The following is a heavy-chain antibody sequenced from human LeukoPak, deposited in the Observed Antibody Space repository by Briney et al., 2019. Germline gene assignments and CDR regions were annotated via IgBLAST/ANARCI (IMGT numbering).Heavy chain of an antibody. V-gene: IGHV3-21*01. Sequence: GGSLRLSCRASRFSFSDYDMHWVRQAPGKGLEWVSSISSTSAYIHYADSVKGRFTISRDNVDNVVYLEMNSLGAEDTATYYCARVAVSGPTGWFDSWGQGTLVIVSS. CDR3: ARVAVSGPTGWFDS. D-gene: IGHD2-8*02. CDR1: RFSFSDYD. J-gene: IGHJ5*01. CDR2: ISSTSAYI.